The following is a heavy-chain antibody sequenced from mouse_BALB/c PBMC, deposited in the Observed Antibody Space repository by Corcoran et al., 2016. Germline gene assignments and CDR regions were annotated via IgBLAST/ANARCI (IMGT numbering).Heavy chain of an antibody. CDR3: ARSYDGNYWYFDV. D-gene: IGHD2-10*01. CDR1: GYTFTSYW. J-gene: IGHJ1*01. V-gene: IGHV1S132*01. Sequence: QVQLQQSGAELVKPGASVKLSCKTSGYTFTSYWIQWVKQRPGQGLGGIGEIFPGTGTTYYNEKFKGKATLTIDTSSSTAYMQLSSLTSEDSAVYFCARSYDGNYWYFDVWGAGTTVTVSS. CDR2: IFPGTGTT.